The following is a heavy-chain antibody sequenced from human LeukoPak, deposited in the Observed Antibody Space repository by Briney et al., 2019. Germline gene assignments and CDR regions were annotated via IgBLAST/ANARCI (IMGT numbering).Heavy chain of an antibody. CDR3: ARAGKWLPDDLDY. CDR2: TSFDENKK. D-gene: IGHD3-10*01. Sequence: GGSLRLSYTASGFTFSTFGLHWVRQAPGKGLEWVAFTSFDENKKYYTDSVKGRFTISRDNSKNTLYLQLNSLRTEVTAVYYCARAGKWLPDDLDYWGQGTLVTVSS. CDR1: GFTFSTFG. J-gene: IGHJ4*02. V-gene: IGHV3-33*01.